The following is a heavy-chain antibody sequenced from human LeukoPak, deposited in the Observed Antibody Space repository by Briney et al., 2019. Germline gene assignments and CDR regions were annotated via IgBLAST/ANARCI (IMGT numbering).Heavy chain of an antibody. V-gene: IGHV6-1*01. CDR1: GDSVLSNSST. J-gene: IGHJ6*03. CDR3: VRERLTPRLGGDAYFYMDV. CDR2: TYYWSKWYN. D-gene: IGHD4-17*01. Sequence: SQTLSLTCAISGDSVLSNSSTWNWIRQSPSRDLEWLGRTYYWSKWYNDYAPSLKSRLTIDRDTSKNHFSLQLSSVTPEDTAIYFCVRERLTPRLGGDAYFYMDVWGKGTTVTVS.